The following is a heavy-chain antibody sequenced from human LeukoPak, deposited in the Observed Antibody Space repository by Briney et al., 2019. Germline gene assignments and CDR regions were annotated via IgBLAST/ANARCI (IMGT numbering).Heavy chain of an antibody. CDR3: ARSPDILTGEKFDY. J-gene: IGHJ4*02. CDR1: GYTFTGYY. V-gene: IGHV1-2*02. D-gene: IGHD3-9*01. CDR2: INPNSGGT. Sequence: ASVKVSRKASGYTFTGYYMHWVRQAPGQGLEWMGWINPNSGGTNYAQKFQDRVTMTRDTSISTVYMELSRLRSDDTAVYYCARSPDILTGEKFDYWGQGTLVTVSS.